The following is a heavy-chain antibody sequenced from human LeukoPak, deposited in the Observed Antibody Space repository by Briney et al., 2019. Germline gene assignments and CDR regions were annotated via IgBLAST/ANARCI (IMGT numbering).Heavy chain of an antibody. J-gene: IGHJ4*02. V-gene: IGHV3-30*02. CDR2: IRYDGSNK. D-gene: IGHD3-22*01. CDR1: GFTFSSYG. CDR3: AKLGTYYDSSGYLYYFDY. Sequence: GGSLRLSCAASGFTFSSYGMHWVRQAPGKGLEWVAFIRYDGSNKYYADSVKGQFTISRDNSKNTLYLQMNSLRAEDTAVYYCAKLGTYYDSSGYLYYFDYWGQGTLVTVSS.